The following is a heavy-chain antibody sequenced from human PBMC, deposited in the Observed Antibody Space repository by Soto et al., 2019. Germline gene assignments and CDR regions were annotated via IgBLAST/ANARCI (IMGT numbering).Heavy chain of an antibody. CDR3: ARPTMVVTGSVAFDI. CDR1: GGSFSGYY. Sequence: QVQLQQWGAGLLKPSETLSLTCAVYGGSFSGYYWSWIRQPPGKGLEWIGEINHSGSTNYNPSLKSRVTISVDTSKNQFSLKLSSVTAADTAVYYCARPTMVVTGSVAFDIWGQGTMVTVSS. D-gene: IGHD2-15*01. CDR2: INHSGST. J-gene: IGHJ3*02. V-gene: IGHV4-34*01.